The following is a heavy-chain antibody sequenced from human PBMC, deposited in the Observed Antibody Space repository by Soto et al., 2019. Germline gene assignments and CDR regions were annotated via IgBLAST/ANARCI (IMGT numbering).Heavy chain of an antibody. V-gene: IGHV4-34*01. J-gene: IGHJ5*02. CDR2: INHSGST. CDR3: ARYRKTYYYDSSGRNWFDP. Sequence: SETLSLTCAVYGGSFSCYYWIWIRQPPGKGLEWIGEINHSGSTNYNPSLKSRVTISVDTSKNQFSLKLSSVTAADTAVYYCARYRKTYYYDSSGRNWFDPWGQGTLVTVSS. CDR1: GGSFSCYY. D-gene: IGHD3-22*01.